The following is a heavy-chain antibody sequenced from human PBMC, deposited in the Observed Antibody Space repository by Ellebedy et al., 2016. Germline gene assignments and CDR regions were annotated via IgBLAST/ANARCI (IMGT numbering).Heavy chain of an antibody. CDR2: VNRDGTT. D-gene: IGHD3-22*01. V-gene: IGHV3-74*01. Sequence: GGSLRLXCEASGFAFGSYWMHWVRQAPGKGLVWVSRVNRDGTTNYADSVKGRFTISRDNARNTLFLQMNSLRAEDTAVYFCARDYEAMDVWGQGTTVTVSS. J-gene: IGHJ6*02. CDR1: GFAFGSYW. CDR3: ARDYEAMDV.